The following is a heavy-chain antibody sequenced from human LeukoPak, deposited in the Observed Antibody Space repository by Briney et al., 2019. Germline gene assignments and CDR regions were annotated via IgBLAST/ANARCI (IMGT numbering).Heavy chain of an antibody. CDR2: MNPNSGNT. D-gene: IGHD3-10*01. CDR3: ARESGFYGSGSRY. Sequence: ASVKVSCEASGYTFTSFDINWVRQSTGQGLEWMGWMNPNSGNTGYAQKFQGRVTMTRNTAISTAYMELSSLRSEDTAVYYCARESGFYGSGSRYWGQGTLVTVSS. V-gene: IGHV1-8*01. J-gene: IGHJ4*02. CDR1: GYTFTSFD.